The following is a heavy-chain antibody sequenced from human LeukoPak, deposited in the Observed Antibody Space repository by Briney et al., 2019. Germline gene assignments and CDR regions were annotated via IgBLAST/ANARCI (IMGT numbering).Heavy chain of an antibody. D-gene: IGHD3-22*01. CDR1: GFMFSAYG. J-gene: IGHJ4*02. CDR2: IWNDGSNK. Sequence: GGPLSLSCVPPGFMFSAYGMHGAPKAPGRGLEGVAVIWNDGSNKYYADSVKGRFTISRDNSKNTLYLQMSSLRAEDTAVYYCVKDSSGSYYFDYWGQGALVTVSS. V-gene: IGHV3-30*02. CDR3: VKDSSGSYYFDY.